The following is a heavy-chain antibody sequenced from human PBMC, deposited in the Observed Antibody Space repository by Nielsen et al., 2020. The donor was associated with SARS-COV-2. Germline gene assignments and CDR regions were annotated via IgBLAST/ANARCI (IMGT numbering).Heavy chain of an antibody. D-gene: IGHD2-2*01. J-gene: IGHJ6*02. V-gene: IGHV3-30-3*01. CDR2: ISYDGSNK. CDR3: ARDYGHCSSTSCQGYYYGMDV. Sequence: GESLKISCAASGFTFSSYAMHWVRQAPGKGPEWVAVISYDGSNKYYADSVKGRFTISRDNSKNTLYLQMNSLRAEDTAVYYCARDYGHCSSTSCQGYYYGMDVWGQGTTVTVSS. CDR1: GFTFSSYA.